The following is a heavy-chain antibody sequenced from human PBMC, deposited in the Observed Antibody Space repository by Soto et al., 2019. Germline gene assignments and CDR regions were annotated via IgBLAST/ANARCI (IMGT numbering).Heavy chain of an antibody. CDR2: IVVGSGNT. V-gene: IGHV1-58*01. J-gene: IGHJ4*02. Sequence: SVKVSCKASGFTFTSSAVQWVRQARGQRLEWIGWIVVGSGNTNYAQKFQERVTITRDMSTSTAYMELSSLRSEDTAVYYCAALAYCGGDCYGVFDYWGQGTLVTSPQ. D-gene: IGHD2-21*02. CDR3: AALAYCGGDCYGVFDY. CDR1: GFTFTSSA.